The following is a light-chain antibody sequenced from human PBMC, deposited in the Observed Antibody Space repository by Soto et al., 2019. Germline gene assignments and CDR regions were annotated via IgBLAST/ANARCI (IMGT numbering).Light chain of an antibody. V-gene: IGLV2-14*01. Sequence: QSALTHPASVSGSPGQSITISCTGTSRDVGGYNFVSWYQQYPGEVPKLMIYEVGNRPSGVSNRFSGSKSGNTASLTISGLQAEDEADYYCSSYTSSSILVFGTGTKVTVL. J-gene: IGLJ1*01. CDR2: EVG. CDR3: SSYTSSSILV. CDR1: SRDVGGYNF.